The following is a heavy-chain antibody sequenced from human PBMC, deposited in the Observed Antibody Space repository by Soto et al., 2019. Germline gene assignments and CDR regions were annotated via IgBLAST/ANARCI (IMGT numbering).Heavy chain of an antibody. D-gene: IGHD3-3*01. Sequence: GGSLRLSCAGSGFPFSTYEMNWVRQAPGKGLEWIAHITTSGSDMNYADSVKGRFTISRDNSKSSVFLQMNSLRVEDTAIYYCVRERFFYHTTGQEDWGQGTQLTVSS. CDR1: GFPFSTYE. J-gene: IGHJ4*02. V-gene: IGHV3-48*03. CDR3: VRERFFYHTTGQED. CDR2: ITTSGSDM.